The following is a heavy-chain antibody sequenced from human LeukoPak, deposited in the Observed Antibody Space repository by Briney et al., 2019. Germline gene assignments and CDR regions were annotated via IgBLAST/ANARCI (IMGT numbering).Heavy chain of an antibody. D-gene: IGHD3-10*01. CDR1: GYSFTSYW. Sequence: GESLKISCKGSGYSFTSYWIGWVRQMPGKSLEWMGIIYPGDSDTRYSPSFQGQVTISADKSISTAYLQWSSLKASDTAMYYCARRLTMVRGVSAFDIWGQGTMVTVSS. CDR2: IYPGDSDT. J-gene: IGHJ3*02. CDR3: ARRLTMVRGVSAFDI. V-gene: IGHV5-51*01.